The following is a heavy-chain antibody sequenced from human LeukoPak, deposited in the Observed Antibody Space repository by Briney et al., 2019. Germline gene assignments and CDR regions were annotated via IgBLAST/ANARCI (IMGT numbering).Heavy chain of an antibody. J-gene: IGHJ4*02. D-gene: IGHD3-10*01. Sequence: SETLSLTCAVYGGSFSGYYWSWIRQPPGKGREWIGEINHSGSTNYNPSLKSRVTISVDTSKNQFSLKLSSVTAADTAVYYCASSSGSYYTTFDYWGQGSLVTVSS. V-gene: IGHV4-34*01. CDR2: INHSGST. CDR3: ASSSGSYYTTFDY. CDR1: GGSFSGYY.